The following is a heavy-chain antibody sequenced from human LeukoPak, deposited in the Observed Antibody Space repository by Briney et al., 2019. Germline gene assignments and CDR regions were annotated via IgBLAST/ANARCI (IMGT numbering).Heavy chain of an antibody. J-gene: IGHJ4*02. CDR1: GFTFSSYA. CDR2: ISGSGGST. V-gene: IGHV3-23*01. Sequence: GGSLRLSCAASGFTFSSYAMSWVRQAPGKGLEWVSAISGSGGSTYYADSVKGRFTISRDNSKNTLYLQMNSLRAEDTAVYYCAKRSPQLVEGGGYYFDYWGQGTLVTDSS. D-gene: IGHD6-13*01. CDR3: AKRSPQLVEGGGYYFDY.